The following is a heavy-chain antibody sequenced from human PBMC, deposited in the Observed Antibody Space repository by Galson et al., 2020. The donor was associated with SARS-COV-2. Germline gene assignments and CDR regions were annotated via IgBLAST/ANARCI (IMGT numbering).Heavy chain of an antibody. V-gene: IGHV3-23*01. Sequence: TGGSLRLSCEASGFTFSSYAMSWVRQAPGKGLEWVSGISGSGDSTYYADSVKGRFTISRDSSKNTLYLQMNSLRAKDTAVYYCAKWGVASAGAYYYYGMDVWGQGTTVTVSS. CDR3: AKWGVASAGAYYYYGMDV. CDR1: GFTFSSYA. D-gene: IGHD6-13*01. CDR2: ISGSGDST. J-gene: IGHJ6*02.